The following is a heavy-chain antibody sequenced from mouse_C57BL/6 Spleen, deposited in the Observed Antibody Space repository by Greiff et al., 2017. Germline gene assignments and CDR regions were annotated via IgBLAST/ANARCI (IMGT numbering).Heavy chain of an antibody. CDR1: GYSFSSYW. J-gene: IGHJ4*01. V-gene: IGHV1-80*01. D-gene: IGHD1-1*01. Sequence: QVQLQQSGAELVKPGASVKISCKASGYSFSSYWMNWVKQRPGKGLEWIGQIYPGDGDTNYNGKFKGKATLTADKSSSTAYMQLSSLTSEDSAVYFCARDYGSSVYAMDYWGQGTSVTVSS. CDR3: ARDYGSSVYAMDY. CDR2: IYPGDGDT.